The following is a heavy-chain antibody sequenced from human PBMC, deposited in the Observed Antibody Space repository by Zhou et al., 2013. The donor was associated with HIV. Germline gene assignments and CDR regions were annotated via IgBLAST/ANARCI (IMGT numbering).Heavy chain of an antibody. D-gene: IGHD6-19*01. CDR3: ARAGISSAWLD. CDR1: GYSFTNYW. CDR2: IYPGDSDT. Sequence: EVQLVQSGGEVKKPGESLKISCKGSGYSFTNYWIGWVRQMPGKGLEWMGIIYPGDSDTRYNPSFQGQVTISADKSISTAFLQWNSLEASDTAMYYCARAGISSAWLDWGQGTLVTVSS. J-gene: IGHJ4*02. V-gene: IGHV5-51*01.